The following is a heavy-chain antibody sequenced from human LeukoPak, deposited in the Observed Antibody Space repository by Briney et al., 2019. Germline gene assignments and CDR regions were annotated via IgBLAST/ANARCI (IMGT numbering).Heavy chain of an antibody. D-gene: IGHD1-26*01. CDR2: TYSGGST. CDR3: ASGIRAFDN. CDR1: GFTVSSTY. V-gene: IGHV3-66*01. J-gene: IGHJ4*02. Sequence: PGGSLRLSCLASGFTVSSTYMSWVRQAPGKGLEWVSVTYSGGSTYYADSVKGRCTISRDNSKNTLYLQMNSLRGEDTAVYYCASGIRAFDNWGPGTLVTVSA.